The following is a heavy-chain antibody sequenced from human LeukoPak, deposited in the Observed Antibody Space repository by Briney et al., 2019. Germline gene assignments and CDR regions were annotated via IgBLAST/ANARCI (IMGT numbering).Heavy chain of an antibody. D-gene: IGHD3-10*01. Sequence: PGESLRLSCAASGFTFSSYAMSWVRQAPGKGLEWVSGISDSGGTTYYADSVKGRFTISRDNSKNTLYLQMNSLRAENTAVYYCAKDRAFLWFGDLWGQGTLVTVSS. CDR3: AKDRAFLWFGDL. CDR2: ISDSGGTT. V-gene: IGHV3-23*01. CDR1: GFTFSSYA. J-gene: IGHJ5*02.